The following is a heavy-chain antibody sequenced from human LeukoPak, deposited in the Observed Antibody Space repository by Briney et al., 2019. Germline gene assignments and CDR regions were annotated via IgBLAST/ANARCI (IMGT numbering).Heavy chain of an antibody. D-gene: IGHD3-9*01. CDR1: GYTFIGYS. V-gene: IGHV1-2*02. J-gene: IGHJ4*02. CDR2: IDPDRNVT. CDR3: ARDKSIDWERYPPDY. Sequence: GASVKVSCKASGYTFIGYSIYWVRQAPGQGLEYMGRIDPDRNVTDYSQKFQDRVTVTSDTSINTVYMELNRLRSDDTAVYYCARDKSIDWERYPPDYWGQGTLVTVSS.